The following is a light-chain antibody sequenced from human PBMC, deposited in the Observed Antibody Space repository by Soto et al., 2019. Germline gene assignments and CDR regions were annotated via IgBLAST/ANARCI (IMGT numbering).Light chain of an antibody. V-gene: IGKV3-11*01. CDR3: QQYNNWPLT. J-gene: IGKJ4*01. Sequence: DIVLTQSPSTLSLVPGERATLSCRASQSVSSYLAWYQQKPGQAPRLLIYDASNRATGIPARFSGSGSGTDFTLTISSLQSEDFAVYYCQQYNNWPLTFGGGTKVDIK. CDR1: QSVSSY. CDR2: DAS.